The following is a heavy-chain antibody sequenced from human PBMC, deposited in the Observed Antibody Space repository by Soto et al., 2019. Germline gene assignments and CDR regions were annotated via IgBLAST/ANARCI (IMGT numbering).Heavy chain of an antibody. D-gene: IGHD3-3*01. J-gene: IGHJ6*03. V-gene: IGHV1-69*02. CDR3: ARASYDFWSGPDINYYYYYKDV. CDR2: IIPILGIA. CDR1: GGTFSSYT. Sequence: ASVKVSCKASGGTFSSYTISWVRQAPGQGLEWMGRIIPILGIANYAQKFQGRVTITADKSTSTAYMELSSLRSEDTAVYYCARASYDFWSGPDINYYYYYKDVWGKGTTVTVSS.